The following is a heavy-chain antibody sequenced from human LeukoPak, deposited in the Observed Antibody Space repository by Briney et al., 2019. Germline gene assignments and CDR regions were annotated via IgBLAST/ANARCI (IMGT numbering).Heavy chain of an antibody. Sequence: GGSLRLSCAASGFTFSSYAMSWVRQAPGKGLEWVSAISGSGGSTYYADSVKGRFTISRDNPKNTLYLQMNSLRAEDTAVYYCAKSPRQWLVLVYYFDYWGQGTLVTVSS. V-gene: IGHV3-23*01. J-gene: IGHJ4*02. D-gene: IGHD6-19*01. CDR3: AKSPRQWLVLVYYFDY. CDR2: ISGSGGST. CDR1: GFTFSSYA.